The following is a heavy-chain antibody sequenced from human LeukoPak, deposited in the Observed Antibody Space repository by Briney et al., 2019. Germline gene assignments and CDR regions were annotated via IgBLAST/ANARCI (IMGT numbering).Heavy chain of an antibody. Sequence: SQTLSLTCAISGDSVSSNGAAWNWIRQSPSRGLEWLGRTYYRSKWYNDYAVSVKSRITINPDTSKNQFSLQLNSVTPEDTAVYYCARGIYYYDSSGYYYRVNWFDPWGQGTLVTVSS. CDR3: ARGIYYYDSSGYYYRVNWFDP. CDR2: TYYRSKWYN. D-gene: IGHD3-22*01. V-gene: IGHV6-1*01. CDR1: GDSVSSNGAA. J-gene: IGHJ5*02.